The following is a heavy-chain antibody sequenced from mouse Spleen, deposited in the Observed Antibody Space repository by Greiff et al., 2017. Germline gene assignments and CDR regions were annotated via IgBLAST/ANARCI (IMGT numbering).Heavy chain of an antibody. D-gene: IGHD1-1*01. CDR3: ARYYGSSWAWFAY. V-gene: IGHV1-72*01. Sequence: QVQLKQPGAELVKPGASVKLSCKASGYTFTSYWMHWVKQRPGRGLEWIGRIDPNSGGTKYNEKFKSKATLTVDKPSSTAYMQLSSLTSEDSAVYYCARYYGSSWAWFAYWGQGTLVTVSA. J-gene: IGHJ3*01. CDR1: GYTFTSYW. CDR2: IDPNSGGT.